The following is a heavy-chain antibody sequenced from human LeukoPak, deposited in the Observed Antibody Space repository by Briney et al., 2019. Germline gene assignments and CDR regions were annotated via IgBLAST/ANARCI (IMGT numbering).Heavy chain of an antibody. D-gene: IGHD2-2*01. V-gene: IGHV3-64*01. CDR1: GFTFSSHA. J-gene: IGHJ4*02. Sequence: GGSLRLSCAASGFTFSSHAMHWVRQAPGKGLEYVSAISSNGGSTYYANSVKGRFTISRDNSKNTLYLQMDNLRAEDMAVYYCARDHGQYQLLYYFDYWGQGTLVTVSS. CDR3: ARDHGQYQLLYYFDY. CDR2: ISSNGGST.